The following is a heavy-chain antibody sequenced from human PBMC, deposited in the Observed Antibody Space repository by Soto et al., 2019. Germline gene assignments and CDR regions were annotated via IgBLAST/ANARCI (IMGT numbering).Heavy chain of an antibody. J-gene: IGHJ6*02. V-gene: IGHV3-53*01. Sequence: LRLSCAASGFTVSSNYMSWVRQAPGKGLEWVSVIYSGGSTYYADSVKGRFTISRDNSKNTLYLQMNSLRAEDTAVYYCARAGAYYDFWSGYATDYYYYGMDVWGQGTTVTVSS. CDR1: GFTVSSNY. CDR3: ARAGAYYDFWSGYATDYYYYGMDV. D-gene: IGHD3-3*01. CDR2: IYSGGST.